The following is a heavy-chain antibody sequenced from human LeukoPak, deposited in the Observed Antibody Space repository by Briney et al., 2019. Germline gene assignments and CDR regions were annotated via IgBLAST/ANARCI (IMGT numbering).Heavy chain of an antibody. J-gene: IGHJ4*02. D-gene: IGHD5-18*01. CDR2: ISYDGSNK. CDR1: GFTFSSYA. V-gene: IGHV3-30-3*01. CDR3: ARSTAGCDY. Sequence: GGSLRLSCAASGFTFSSYAMHWVRQAPGKGLEWVAVISYDGSNKYYADSVKGRFTISRDNSKNTLYLQMNSLRAEDTAVYYCARSTAGCDYWGQGTLVTVSS.